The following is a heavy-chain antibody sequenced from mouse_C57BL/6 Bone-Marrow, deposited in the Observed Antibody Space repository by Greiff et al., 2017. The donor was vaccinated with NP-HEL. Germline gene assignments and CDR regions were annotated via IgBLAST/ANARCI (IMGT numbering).Heavy chain of an antibody. CDR2: ISYSGST. V-gene: IGHV3-8*01. J-gene: IGHJ2*01. CDR1: GYSITSAY. Sequence: EVQLQESGPGLAKPSQTLSLTCSVTGYSITSAYWNWIRKFPGNKLEYMGYISYSGSTYYNPSLKSRISITRDTSKNQNYLQLNSVTTEDTATNYCARGTKWDGGDYFDYWGQGTTLTVSS. D-gene: IGHD4-1*01. CDR3: ARGTKWDGGDYFDY.